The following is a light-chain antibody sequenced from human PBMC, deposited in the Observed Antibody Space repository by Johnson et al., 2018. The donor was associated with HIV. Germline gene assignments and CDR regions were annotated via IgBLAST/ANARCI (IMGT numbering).Light chain of an antibody. CDR2: ENN. CDR1: SSNIGNNH. V-gene: IGLV1-51*02. CDR3: GTWDNSLGVFFV. Sequence: QSVLTQPPSVSAAPGQKVTISCSGSSSNIGNNHVSWYQHFSGTAPKLLIYENNKRPSGIPDRFSGSKSGTSATLGITGLQTGDEADYYCGTWDNSLGVFFVVGTGTEVTVL. J-gene: IGLJ1*01.